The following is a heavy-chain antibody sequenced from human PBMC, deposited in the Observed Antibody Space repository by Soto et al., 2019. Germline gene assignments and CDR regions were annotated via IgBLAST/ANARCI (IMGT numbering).Heavy chain of an antibody. CDR3: AHRLTSPYYYDGSEYPHVFDI. D-gene: IGHD3-22*01. V-gene: IGHV2-5*02. Sequence: QITLKESGPTLMKPAQTLTLTCTFSGFSLSTTGVGVGWIRQPPGKALEWLALIYWDDDRRYSPSLKSRLTITKDPSKNQVVLRMTTMDPVDTATYYCAHRLTSPYYYDGSEYPHVFDIGGQGTMVTVSS. J-gene: IGHJ3*02. CDR1: GFSLSTTGVG. CDR2: IYWDDDR.